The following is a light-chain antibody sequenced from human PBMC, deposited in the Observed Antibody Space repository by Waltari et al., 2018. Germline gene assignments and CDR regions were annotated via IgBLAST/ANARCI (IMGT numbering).Light chain of an antibody. CDR3: QQCNDWPRGT. V-gene: IGKV3-15*01. J-gene: IGKJ1*01. Sequence: ETVMTQSPATLSVSPGERATLSCRASQSVNGYLAWYQKKPGQPPRLLIYGASTRAPGVPARFTGSGSQREFTRTISSLQSEDLGIYYCQQCNDWPRGTFGQGTKVEIK. CDR2: GAS. CDR1: QSVNGY.